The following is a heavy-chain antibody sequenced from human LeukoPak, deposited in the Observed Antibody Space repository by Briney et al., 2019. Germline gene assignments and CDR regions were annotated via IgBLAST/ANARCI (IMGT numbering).Heavy chain of an antibody. CDR2: IYKTGST. V-gene: IGHV4-31*03. CDR3: ARDVLR. Sequence: PSATLSLTCTVSGDSITSGGYYWSWIRQRPGKGLEWIGYIYKTGSTYYNPSLKSRVTMSVDTSMNHFSLKLNSVTAADTAVYYCARDVLRWGQGTLVTVSS. J-gene: IGHJ4*02. CDR1: GDSITSGGYY.